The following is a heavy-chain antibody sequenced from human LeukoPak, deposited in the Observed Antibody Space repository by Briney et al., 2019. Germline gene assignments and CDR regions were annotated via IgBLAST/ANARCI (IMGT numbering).Heavy chain of an antibody. CDR3: ARHRHSHHYDY. D-gene: IGHD5-18*01. J-gene: IGHJ4*02. CDR1: GGSISSSGSDYY. Sequence: SETLSLTCTVSGGSISSSGSDYYWGWVRQPPAKGLEWIGSISYSGTTYYNPSLKSRVTISADTSNNQFSLKLSSVTAADTAVYYCARHRHSHHYDYWGQGTLVTVSS. V-gene: IGHV4-39*01. CDR2: ISYSGTT.